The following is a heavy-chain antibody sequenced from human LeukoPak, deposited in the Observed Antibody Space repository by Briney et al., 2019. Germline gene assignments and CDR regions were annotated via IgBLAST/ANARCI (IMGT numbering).Heavy chain of an antibody. CDR2: INPNSGGT. CDR1: GYTFTGYY. Sequence: ASVKVSCKASGYTFTGYYMHWVRQAPGQGLEWVGWINPNSGGTNYAQKCQGRVTMTRDTSISTAYMELSRLRSDDTAVYYCARETTRSSGYDCWGQGTLVTVSS. D-gene: IGHD5-12*01. J-gene: IGHJ4*02. V-gene: IGHV1-2*02. CDR3: ARETTRSSGYDC.